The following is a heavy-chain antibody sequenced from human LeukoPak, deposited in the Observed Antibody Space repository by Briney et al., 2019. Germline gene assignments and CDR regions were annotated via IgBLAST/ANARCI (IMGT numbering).Heavy chain of an antibody. CDR2: ISGSGDST. J-gene: IGHJ4*02. CDR3: ARQWLVNG. Sequence: PGGSLRLSCAASGFTFSDYAMTWVRQAPGKGLEWVSSISGSGDSTDYADSVKGRFTISRDNSKNTLYLQMNSLRAEDTAVYYCARQWLVNGWGQGTLVTVSS. D-gene: IGHD6-19*01. CDR1: GFTFSDYA. V-gene: IGHV3-23*01.